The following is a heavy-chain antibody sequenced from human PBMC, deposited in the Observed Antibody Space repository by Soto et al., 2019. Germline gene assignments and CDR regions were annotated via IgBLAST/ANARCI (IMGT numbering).Heavy chain of an antibody. J-gene: IGHJ4*02. D-gene: IGHD6-13*01. CDR2: VTGSGDTT. CDR1: GFTFSSFA. CDR3: AKMQGYFDY. V-gene: IGHV3-23*01. Sequence: GGSLRLSCAASGFTFSSFAMSWVRQAPGKGLEWVSAVTGSGDTTYYADSVKGRFTISRDNSKNTVFLQMNSLRVEDTAVYYCAKMQGYFDYWGQGSLVTV.